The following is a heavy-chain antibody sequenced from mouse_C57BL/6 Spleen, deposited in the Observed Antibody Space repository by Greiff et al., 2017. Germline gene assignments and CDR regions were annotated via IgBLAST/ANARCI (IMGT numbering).Heavy chain of an antibody. CDR1: GYAFRSYW. Sequence: VQLQQSGAELVKPGASVKISCKASGYAFRSYWMNWVKQRPGNGLEWIGKIYPGDGDTNYNGKFKGKATITADKSSSTAYLPLSSLTPEDAAVYFCARWGDTYFDYWGQGTTLTVSS. CDR3: ARWGDTYFDY. CDR2: IYPGDGDT. V-gene: IGHV1-80*01. J-gene: IGHJ2*01. D-gene: IGHD3-2*01.